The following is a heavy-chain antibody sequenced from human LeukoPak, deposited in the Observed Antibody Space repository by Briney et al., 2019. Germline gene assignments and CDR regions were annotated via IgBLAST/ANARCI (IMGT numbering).Heavy chain of an antibody. J-gene: IGHJ4*02. D-gene: IGHD3-22*01. CDR1: GFTFSSYG. CDR2: IWYDGSNK. Sequence: GGSLRLSCAASGFTFSSYGMHWVRQAPGKGLEWVAVIWYDGSNKYYVDSVKGRFTISRDNSKNTLYLQMNSLRAEDTAVYYCARDYYDSSGPLGIDYWGQGTLVTVSS. V-gene: IGHV3-33*01. CDR3: ARDYYDSSGPLGIDY.